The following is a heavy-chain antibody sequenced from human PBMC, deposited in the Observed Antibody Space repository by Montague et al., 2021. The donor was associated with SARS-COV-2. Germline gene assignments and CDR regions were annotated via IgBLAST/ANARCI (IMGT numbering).Heavy chain of an antibody. V-gene: IGHV4-39*01. CDR1: GGSISSSTYY. D-gene: IGHD5-12*01. CDR2: IHYSGST. CDR3: ARHGWGWLRLLRPFDY. J-gene: IGHJ4*02. Sequence: SETLSLTCTVSGGSISSSTYYWGWIRQPPGKGLEWIGSIHYSGSTYYNLSLKSRVTISVDTSKNQFSLKVSSVTAADTAVYYCARHGWGWLRLLRPFDYWGQGTLVTVSS.